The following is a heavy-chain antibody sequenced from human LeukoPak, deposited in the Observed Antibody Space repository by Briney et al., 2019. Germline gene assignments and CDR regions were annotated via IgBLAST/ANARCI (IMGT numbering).Heavy chain of an antibody. V-gene: IGHV3-7*04. CDR1: GFTFSDFW. CDR3: ARGDAFSGDH. Sequence: PGGTLRLSCAASGFTFSDFWMSWVRQAPGRGLEWVANIHPEGNEKYHVESVKGRFTISRDNAKNSLFLQMNGRRVEDTAVYYWARGDAFSGDHWGQGTLVTVSS. J-gene: IGHJ4*02. CDR2: IHPEGNEK.